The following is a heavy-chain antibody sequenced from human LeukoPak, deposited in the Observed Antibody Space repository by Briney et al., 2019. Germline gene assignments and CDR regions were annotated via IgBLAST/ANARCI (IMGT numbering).Heavy chain of an antibody. D-gene: IGHD4-17*01. CDR3: ARHDGDTKYYYYMDV. CDR1: GFTFSNYG. Sequence: GGSLRLSCAASGFTFSNYGMSWVRQAPGKGLEWVSGISGNGDSTNYADSVKGRFTISRDKPKNTLYLQMNSLRVEDTAQYYCARHDGDTKYYYYMDVWGKGTTVTVSS. CDR2: ISGNGDST. J-gene: IGHJ6*03. V-gene: IGHV3-23*01.